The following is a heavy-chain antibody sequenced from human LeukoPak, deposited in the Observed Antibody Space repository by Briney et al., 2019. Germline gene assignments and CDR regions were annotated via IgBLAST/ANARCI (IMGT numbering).Heavy chain of an antibody. V-gene: IGHV3-23*01. Sequence: GGSLRLSCVASGFTFSNYLMKWVRQAPGKGLEWVSGISHSGGSIYYADSVKGRFTISRDNSKNTLYLQMDRLRVEDTAVYYCAMALDYWGQGTLVTVSS. J-gene: IGHJ4*02. CDR2: ISHSGGSI. CDR3: AMALDY. CDR1: GFTFSNYL.